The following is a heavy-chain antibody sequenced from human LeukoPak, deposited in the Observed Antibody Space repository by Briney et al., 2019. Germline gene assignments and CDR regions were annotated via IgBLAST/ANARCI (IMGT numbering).Heavy chain of an antibody. J-gene: IGHJ4*02. V-gene: IGHV3-21*01. CDR1: GFTFSSYT. CDR2: ISSSSTYI. CDR3: ARHSGYQHDY. D-gene: IGHD5-12*01. Sequence: PGGSLRLSCAASGFTFSSYTMNWVRQAPGKGLEWVSSISSSSTYIYYADSVKGRFTISRDNAKNSLYLQMNSLRAEDTAVYYCARHSGYQHDYWGQGTLVTVSS.